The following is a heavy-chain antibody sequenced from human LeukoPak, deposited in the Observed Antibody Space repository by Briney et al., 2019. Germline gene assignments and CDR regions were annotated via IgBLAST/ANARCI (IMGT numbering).Heavy chain of an antibody. V-gene: IGHV1-69*01. CDR3: ARDHAAAGIYFDY. Sequence: GSSVKVSCKASGGTFSSYAISWVRQAPGQGLEWMGGIIPIFGTANYAQKFQDRVTITADESTSTAYMELSSLRSEDTAVYYCARDHAAAGIYFDYWGQGTLVTVSS. CDR1: GGTFSSYA. CDR2: IIPIFGTA. D-gene: IGHD6-13*01. J-gene: IGHJ4*02.